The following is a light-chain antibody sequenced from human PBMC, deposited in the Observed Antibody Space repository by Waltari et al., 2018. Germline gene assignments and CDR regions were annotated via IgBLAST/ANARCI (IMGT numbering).Light chain of an antibody. CDR3: MLSYSGFSV. CDR1: TGAVISGHY. J-gene: IGLJ2*01. V-gene: IGLV7-46*01. CDR2: DIT. Sequence: QAVVTQEPSLTVAPGGTVTLTCGSSTGAVISGHYPYWFQQKPGQGPRTLIYDITDKHSWTPARFSGSLLGGRAALTLSGAQAEDEADYYCMLSYSGFSVFGGGTRLTVL.